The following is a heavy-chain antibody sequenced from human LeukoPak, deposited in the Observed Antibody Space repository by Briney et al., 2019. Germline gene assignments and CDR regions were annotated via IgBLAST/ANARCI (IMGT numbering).Heavy chain of an antibody. CDR2: ISAYNGNT. CDR3: ARVSRDSSGYYSDY. Sequence: ASVKVSCKASGCTFTSYGIRWVRQAPGQGLEWMGWISAYNGNTNYAQKLQGRVTMTTDTSTSTAYMELRSLRSDDTAVYYCARVSRDSSGYYSDYWGQGTLVTVSS. V-gene: IGHV1-18*01. J-gene: IGHJ4*02. D-gene: IGHD3-22*01. CDR1: GCTFTSYG.